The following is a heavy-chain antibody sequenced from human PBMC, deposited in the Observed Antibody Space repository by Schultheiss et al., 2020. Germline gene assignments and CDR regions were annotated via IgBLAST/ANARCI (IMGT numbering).Heavy chain of an antibody. CDR3: AGSDCSGTRCYSDTPFDY. CDR2: TYYRSKWYN. J-gene: IGHJ4*02. CDR1: GDIVSSNSGA. D-gene: IGHD2-15*01. V-gene: IGHV6-1*01. Sequence: SETLSLTCAISGDIVSSNSGAWNWIRQSPSRGLEWLGRTYYRSKWYNDYALSVKGRITVKPHTSKNQFSLQLSFVTPEDTAVYYCAGSDCSGTRCYSDTPFDYWGQGTLVTVSS.